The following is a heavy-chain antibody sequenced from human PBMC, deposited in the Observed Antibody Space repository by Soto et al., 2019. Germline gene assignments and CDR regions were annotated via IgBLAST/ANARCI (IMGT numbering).Heavy chain of an antibody. CDR2: ISSNGNYI. J-gene: IGHJ3*01. D-gene: IGHD3-16*02. V-gene: IGHV3-21*01. CDR3: AKEGGSYGWSAGDV. Sequence: LRLSCRASGFTFSDFAMSWVRQAPGKGLEWVSSISSNGNYISYADSMKGRFTISRDNAEKSLYLQMNSLRPEDTALYYCAKEGGSYGWSAGDVWGPGTMVTVSS. CDR1: GFTFSDFA.